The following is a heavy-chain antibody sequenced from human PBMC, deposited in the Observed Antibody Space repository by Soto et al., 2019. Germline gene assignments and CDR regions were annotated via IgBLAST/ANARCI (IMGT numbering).Heavy chain of an antibody. CDR2: ITGTGGNT. V-gene: IGHV3-23*01. Sequence: EVQLWESGGGLVQPGGSLRLSCAASGFTFSSYAMSWVRQAPGKGLEWVSTITGTGGNTYYAASITGRFTISRDNSKNTLYLQMNSLRAEDTALYYCAKLVSTSSPGIFWGQGSMVTVSS. CDR1: GFTFSSYA. D-gene: IGHD1-26*01. CDR3: AKLVSTSSPGIF. J-gene: IGHJ4*02.